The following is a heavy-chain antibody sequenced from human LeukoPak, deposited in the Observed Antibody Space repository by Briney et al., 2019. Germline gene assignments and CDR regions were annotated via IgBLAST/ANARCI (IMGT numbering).Heavy chain of an antibody. CDR2: ISYDGSNK. J-gene: IGHJ6*03. CDR3: AKGAPEDCSSTSCHDYYYYYMDV. CDR1: GFTFSSYG. V-gene: IGHV3-30*18. D-gene: IGHD2-2*01. Sequence: GGSLRLSCAASGFTFSSYGMHWVRQAPGKGLEWVAVISYDGSNKYYADSVKGRFTISRDNSKNTLYLQMNSLRAEDTAVYYCAKGAPEDCSSTSCHDYYYYYMDVWGKGTTVTVSS.